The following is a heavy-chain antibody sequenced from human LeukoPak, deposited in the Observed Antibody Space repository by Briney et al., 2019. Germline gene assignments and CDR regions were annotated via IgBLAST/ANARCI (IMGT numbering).Heavy chain of an antibody. V-gene: IGHV1-18*01. D-gene: IGHD2-2*01. CDR1: GYTFTSYG. J-gene: IGHJ5*02. Sequence: ASVKDSCKASGYTFTSYGISWVRQAPGQGLEWMGWISAYNGNTNYAQKLQGRVTMTTDTSTSTAYMELRSLRSDDTAVYYCARTSHCSSTSCYSSWFDPWGQGTLVTVSS. CDR3: ARTSHCSSTSCYSSWFDP. CDR2: ISAYNGNT.